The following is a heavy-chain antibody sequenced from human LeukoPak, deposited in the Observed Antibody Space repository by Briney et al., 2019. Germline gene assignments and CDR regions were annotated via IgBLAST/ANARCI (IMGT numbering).Heavy chain of an antibody. CDR2: IYYSGST. CDR3: ARHPPVNWFDP. Sequence: PSETLSLTCTVSGGSISSSSYYWGWIRQPPGRGLEWIGSIYYSGSTYYNPSLKSRVTISVDTSKNQFSLKLSSVTPADTAVYYCARHPPVNWFDPWGQGTLVTVSS. CDR1: GGSISSSSYY. V-gene: IGHV4-39*01. J-gene: IGHJ5*02.